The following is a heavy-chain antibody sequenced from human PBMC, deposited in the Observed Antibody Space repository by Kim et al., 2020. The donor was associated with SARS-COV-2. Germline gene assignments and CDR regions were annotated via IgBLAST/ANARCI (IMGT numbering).Heavy chain of an antibody. V-gene: IGHV3-21*01. Sequence: GGSLRLSCAASGLGFSRYSMIWVRQAPGKGLEWVSGISSSSIHMHYGDSVKGRFTISRDNAKNSVYLQMDSLRVEDTAIYYCARDRGVEGHYFDSWGQGTLVTVAS. J-gene: IGHJ4*02. CDR1: GLGFSRYS. CDR3: ARDRGVEGHYFDS. CDR2: ISSSSIHM. D-gene: IGHD2-15*01.